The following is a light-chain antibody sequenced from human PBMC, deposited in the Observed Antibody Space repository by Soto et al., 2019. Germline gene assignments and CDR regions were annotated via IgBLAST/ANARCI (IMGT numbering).Light chain of an antibody. CDR2: DAS. Sequence: EIVLTQSPGTLSLSPGERATLSCRASQSVTSSYSAWYHQKPGQAPRLLIYDASNRATGIPDRFSGSGSGTDFTLTISRLEPEDFAVYYCQQYGSSPRTFGQGTKVDIK. CDR3: QQYGSSPRT. V-gene: IGKV3-20*01. CDR1: QSVTSSY. J-gene: IGKJ1*01.